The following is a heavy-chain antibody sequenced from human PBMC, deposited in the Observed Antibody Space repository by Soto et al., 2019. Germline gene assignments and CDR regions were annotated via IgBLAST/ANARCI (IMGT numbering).Heavy chain of an antibody. Sequence: ASVKVSCKTSGYTFSNYVITWVLQAPGQPLEWLGWISLNSDGTNYAQKFQGRVTMTTDTSTTTDYMELSSLTSEDTAVYYCAKPQIARHYYYGMEVWGQGTAVTASS. J-gene: IGHJ6*02. CDR3: AKPQIARHYYYGMEV. CDR1: GYTFSNYV. V-gene: IGHV1-18*01. CDR2: ISLNSDGT.